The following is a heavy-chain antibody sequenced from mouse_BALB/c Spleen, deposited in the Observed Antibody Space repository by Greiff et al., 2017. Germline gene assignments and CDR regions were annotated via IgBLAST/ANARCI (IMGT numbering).Heavy chain of an antibody. V-gene: IGHV1-7*01. D-gene: IGHD1-1*01. CDR3: ARHYYGSSYAMDY. J-gene: IGHJ4*01. CDR2: INPSTGYT. Sequence: VMLVESGAELAKPGASVKMSCKASGYTFTSYWMHWVKQRPGQGLEWIGYINPSTGYTEYNQKFKDKATLTADKSSSTAYMQLSSLTSEDSAVYYCARHYYGSSYAMDYWGQGTSVTVSS. CDR1: GYTFTSYW.